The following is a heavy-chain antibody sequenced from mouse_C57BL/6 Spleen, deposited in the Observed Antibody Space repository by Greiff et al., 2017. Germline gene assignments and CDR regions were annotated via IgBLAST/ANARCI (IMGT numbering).Heavy chain of an antibody. CDR2: IYPGDGDT. J-gene: IGHJ3*01. CDR3: ARTGTGAWFAY. V-gene: IGHV1-80*01. CDR1: GYAFSSYW. Sequence: VKLQQSGAELVKPGASVKISCKASGYAFSSYWMNWVKQRPGKGLEWIGQIYPGDGDTNYNGKFKGKDTLTADKSSSTAYMQLSSLTSEDSAVYFCARTGTGAWFAYWGKGTLVTVSA. D-gene: IGHD4-1*01.